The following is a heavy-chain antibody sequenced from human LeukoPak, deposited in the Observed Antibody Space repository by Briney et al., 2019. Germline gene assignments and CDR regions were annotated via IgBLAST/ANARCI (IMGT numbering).Heavy chain of an antibody. CDR3: ARGRDRSKAGDL. Sequence: SETLSLTCDVYGGSCDDYYCSWIRQPPGKGLEWIGEIHPHGIFYYNSSLMSRVTISIDTSKSRFSLRLTSVTAADTAFYFCARGRDRSKAGDLWGRGSLVTVSS. CDR1: GGSCDDYY. J-gene: IGHJ5*02. D-gene: IGHD5-24*01. CDR2: IHPHGIF. V-gene: IGHV4-34*01.